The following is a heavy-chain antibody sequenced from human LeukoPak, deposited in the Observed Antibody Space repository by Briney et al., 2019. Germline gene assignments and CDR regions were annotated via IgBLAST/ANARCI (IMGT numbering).Heavy chain of an antibody. D-gene: IGHD5-18*01. CDR2: INPHSGDT. CDR3: ASGLSSLFSFGAALDYYMDV. V-gene: IGHV1-2*02. Sequence: GASVKVSCKASGYTFTNHYMHWVRQARGQGLEWMGWINPHSGDTNYAQKFQGRVIMTRDTSISTAYMELSSLRSDDTAMYYCASGLSSLFSFGAALDYYMDVWGEGTPVTVSS. J-gene: IGHJ6*03. CDR1: GYTFTNHY.